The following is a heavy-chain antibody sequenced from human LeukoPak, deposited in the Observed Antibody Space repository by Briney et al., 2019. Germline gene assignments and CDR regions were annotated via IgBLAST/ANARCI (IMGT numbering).Heavy chain of an antibody. Sequence: GGSLRLSCAASGFTFSSYSMNWVRQAPGKGLEWVSSISSSSSHIYYADSVKGRFTISRDNAKNSLYLQMNSLGVEDAAVYYCARFNVETTTYFDYWGQGAVVTVSS. CDR2: ISSSSSHI. CDR1: GFTFSSYS. D-gene: IGHD5-18*01. CDR3: ARFNVETTTYFDY. V-gene: IGHV3-21*01. J-gene: IGHJ4*02.